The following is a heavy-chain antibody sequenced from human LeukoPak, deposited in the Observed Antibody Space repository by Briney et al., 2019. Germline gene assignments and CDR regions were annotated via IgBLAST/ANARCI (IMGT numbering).Heavy chain of an antibody. CDR2: IYHSGST. Sequence: SETLSLTCTVSGYSISSGYYWGWIRQPPGKGLEWIGSIYHSGSTYYNPSLKSRVTISVDTSKNQFSLKLSSVTAADTAVYYCARGLGSSGWFYWGQGTLVTVSS. CDR1: GYSISSGYY. CDR3: ARGLGSSGWFY. D-gene: IGHD6-19*01. J-gene: IGHJ4*02. V-gene: IGHV4-38-2*02.